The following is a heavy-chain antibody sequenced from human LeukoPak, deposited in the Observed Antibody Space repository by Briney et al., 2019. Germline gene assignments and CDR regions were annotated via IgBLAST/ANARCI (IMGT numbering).Heavy chain of an antibody. V-gene: IGHV3-74*01. Sequence: GGSLRPSCAASGFGFNTYWMHWVRQAPGKGLVWVSRINGDGTSTTYADSVKGRFTISRDNAKNTLYLQMNSLRAEDTAVYYCARDKVYSADYWGQGTLVTVSS. D-gene: IGHD2-15*01. CDR1: GFGFNTYW. J-gene: IGHJ4*02. CDR2: INGDGTST. CDR3: ARDKVYSADY.